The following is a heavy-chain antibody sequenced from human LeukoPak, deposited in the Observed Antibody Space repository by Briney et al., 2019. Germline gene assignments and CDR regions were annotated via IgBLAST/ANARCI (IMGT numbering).Heavy chain of an antibody. CDR2: ISGSGGST. CDR3: AECRRTVSGYYIYGMDV. CDR1: GFTFSSYA. V-gene: IGHV3-23*01. J-gene: IGHJ6*02. Sequence: GSLRLSCAASGFTFSSYAMSWVRQAPGKGLEWVSAISGSGGSTYYADPVKGRFTISRDNSKNTLYLQMNSLRAEDTAVYYCAECRRTVSGYYIYGMDVWGQGTTVTVSS. D-gene: IGHD3-22*01.